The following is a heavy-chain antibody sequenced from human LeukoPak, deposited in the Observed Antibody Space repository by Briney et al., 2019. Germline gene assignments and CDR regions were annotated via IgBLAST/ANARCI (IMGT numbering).Heavy chain of an antibody. D-gene: IGHD6-13*01. V-gene: IGHV3-7*01. Sequence: GGSLRLSCAASGFTFTTYWMSWVRQAPGKGLEWVANIKQDGSEKYYVDSVKGRFTISRDNAKNSLYLQMNSLRAEDTAVYYCARDWQQLIRGYYYYYMDVWGKGTTVTISS. J-gene: IGHJ6*03. CDR3: ARDWQQLIRGYYYYYMDV. CDR1: GFTFTTYW. CDR2: IKQDGSEK.